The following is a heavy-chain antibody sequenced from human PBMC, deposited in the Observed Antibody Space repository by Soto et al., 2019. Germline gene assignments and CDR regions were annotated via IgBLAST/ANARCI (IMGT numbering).Heavy chain of an antibody. J-gene: IGHJ5*02. V-gene: IGHV3-33*01. D-gene: IGHD4-4*01. CDR2: ISYDGSKK. CDR3: ARERGGTVIANVCDL. Sequence: QVQLVESGGGVVQPGRSLRLSCAASGFRFSSCDMHWVRQAPGKGLEWVTLISYDGSKKYTAESVKGRFTISRENSQNPLQLQINGLEAEYTAVYYCARERGGTVIANVCDLWGHGTLVTVSP. CDR1: GFRFSSCD.